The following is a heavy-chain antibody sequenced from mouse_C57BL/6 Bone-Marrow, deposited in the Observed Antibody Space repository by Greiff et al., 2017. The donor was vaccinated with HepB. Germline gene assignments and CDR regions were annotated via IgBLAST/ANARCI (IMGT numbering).Heavy chain of an antibody. D-gene: IGHD2-4*01. J-gene: IGHJ3*01. CDR1: GYTFTSYW. CDR2: IHPNSGST. CDR3: ARYPYYYDYDASFAY. Sequence: VKLQQPGAELVKPGASVKLSCKASGYTFTSYWMHWVKQRPGQGLEWIGMIHPNSGSTNYNEKFKSKATLTVDKSSSTAYMQLSSLTSEDSAVYYCARYPYYYDYDASFAYWGQGTLVTVSA. V-gene: IGHV1-64*01.